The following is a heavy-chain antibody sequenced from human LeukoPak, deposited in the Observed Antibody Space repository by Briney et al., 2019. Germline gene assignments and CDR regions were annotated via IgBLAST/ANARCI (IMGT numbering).Heavy chain of an antibody. D-gene: IGHD3-3*01. V-gene: IGHV1-8*01. CDR1: GYTFTSYD. CDR3: ARAPNAYYDFWSGYYRAGYFDY. J-gene: IGHJ4*02. CDR2: MNPNSGNT. Sequence: ASVKVSCKASGYTFTSYDINWVRQATGQGLEWMGWMNPNSGNTGYAQKFQGRVTMTRNTSISTAYIELSSLRSEDTAVYYCARAPNAYYDFWSGYYRAGYFDYWGQGTLVTVSS.